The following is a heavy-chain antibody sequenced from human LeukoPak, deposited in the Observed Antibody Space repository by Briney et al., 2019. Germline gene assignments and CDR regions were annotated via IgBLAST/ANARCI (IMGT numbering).Heavy chain of an antibody. J-gene: IGHJ4*02. CDR2: IYYSGST. D-gene: IGHD2-8*01. V-gene: IGHV4-39*07. Sequence: SETLSLTCTVSGGSISSSSYYWGWIRQPPGKGLEWIGSIYYSGSTYYNPSLKSRVTISVDTSKNQFSLKLSSVTAADTAVYYCASGQTRYCTNGVCYGVDYWGQGTLVTVSS. CDR3: ASGQTRYCTNGVCYGVDY. CDR1: GGSISSSSYY.